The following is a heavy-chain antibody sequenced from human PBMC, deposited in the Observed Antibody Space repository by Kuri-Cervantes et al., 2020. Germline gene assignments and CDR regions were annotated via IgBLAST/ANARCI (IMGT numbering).Heavy chain of an antibody. D-gene: IGHD2-15*01. V-gene: IGHV3-21*01. J-gene: IGHJ4*02. CDR3: ARGSATVSTTNDY. CDR2: ISSSSSYI. Sequence: GESLKISCAASGFTFSSYAMSWVRQAPGKGLEWVSSISSSSSYIYYADSVKGRFTISRDNAKNSLYLQMNSLRAEDTAVYYCARGSATVSTTNDYWGQGTLVTVSS. CDR1: GFTFSSYA.